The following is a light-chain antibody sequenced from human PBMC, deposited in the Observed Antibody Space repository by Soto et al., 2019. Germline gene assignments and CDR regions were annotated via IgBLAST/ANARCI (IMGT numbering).Light chain of an antibody. J-gene: IGKJ5*01. Sequence: TQSPSTLSASVGDRVTITCRASQSISSWLAWYQQKPGKAPKLLIYKASSLESGVPSRFSGSGSGTEFTLTISSLQPDDFATYYCQQYNSYPITFGQGTRLEI. V-gene: IGKV1-5*03. CDR1: QSISSW. CDR2: KAS. CDR3: QQYNSYPIT.